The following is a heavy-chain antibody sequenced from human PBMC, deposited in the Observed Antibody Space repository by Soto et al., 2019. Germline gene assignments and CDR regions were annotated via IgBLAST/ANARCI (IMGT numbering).Heavy chain of an antibody. V-gene: IGHV3-7*03. CDR3: ARGKYHFHF. Sequence: LRLSCAASGFTFNDYSMTWVRQAPGKRLEWVANINGDGSEKYFVDSVKGRFTISRDNAKNSLYLQMTSLGAEDTAVYYCARGKYHFHFWGQGTLVTVSS. J-gene: IGHJ4*02. CDR2: INGDGSEK. CDR1: GFTFNDYS. D-gene: IGHD2-2*02.